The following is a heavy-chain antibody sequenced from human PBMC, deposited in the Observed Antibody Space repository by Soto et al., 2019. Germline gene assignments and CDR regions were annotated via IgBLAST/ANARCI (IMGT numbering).Heavy chain of an antibody. V-gene: IGHV1-69*06. CDR3: ARIVGGITIFGVVTHSPYYYGMDV. CDR2: IIPIFGTA. J-gene: IGHJ6*02. Sequence: KVSCKASGGTFSSYAISWVRQAPGQGLEWMGGIIPIFGTANYAQKFQGRVTITADKSTSTAYMELSSLRSEDTAVYYCARIVGGITIFGVVTHSPYYYGMDVWGQGTTVTVSS. D-gene: IGHD3-3*01. CDR1: GGTFSSYA.